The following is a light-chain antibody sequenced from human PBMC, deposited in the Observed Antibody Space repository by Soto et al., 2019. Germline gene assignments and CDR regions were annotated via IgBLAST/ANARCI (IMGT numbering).Light chain of an antibody. CDR2: VND. V-gene: IGLV1-40*01. CDR3: CSYAGSYTYV. J-gene: IGLJ1*01. Sequence: SLLTQPPSFSGAPGQRVTLSCTGSSSNIGAGSDVHWYQQLPGEAPKLLIYVNDRRPSGVADRFSASKSGNTASLTISGLQAEDEADYYCCSYAGSYTYVFGTGTKVTVL. CDR1: SSNIGAGSD.